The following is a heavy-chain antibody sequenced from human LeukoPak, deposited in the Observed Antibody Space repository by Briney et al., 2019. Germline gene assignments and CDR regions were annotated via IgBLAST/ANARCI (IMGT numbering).Heavy chain of an antibody. D-gene: IGHD3-9*01. CDR1: GFTFSSYS. V-gene: IGHV3-21*01. Sequence: GGSLRLSCAASGFTFSSYSMNWVRQAPGKGLEWVSSISSSSSYIYYADSVKGRFTISRDSAKNSLYLQMNSLRAEDTAVYYCARDLSHYDILTGYYKGITNDYWGQGTLVTVSS. CDR2: ISSSSSYI. CDR3: ARDLSHYDILTGYYKGITNDY. J-gene: IGHJ4*02.